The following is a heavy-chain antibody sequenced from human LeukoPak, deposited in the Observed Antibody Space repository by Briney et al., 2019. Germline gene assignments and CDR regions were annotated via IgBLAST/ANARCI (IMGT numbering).Heavy chain of an antibody. D-gene: IGHD3-16*01. CDR1: DGSISSSSYY. CDR3: ARHSGGYYDY. Sequence: SETLSLTCTVSDGSISSSSYYWGWIRQPPGKGLEWIGNIYYSGSTYYSPSLKSRVTISVDTSKNQFSLKLSSVTAADTAVYYCARHSGGYYDYWGQGTLVTVPS. V-gene: IGHV4-39*01. CDR2: IYYSGST. J-gene: IGHJ4*02.